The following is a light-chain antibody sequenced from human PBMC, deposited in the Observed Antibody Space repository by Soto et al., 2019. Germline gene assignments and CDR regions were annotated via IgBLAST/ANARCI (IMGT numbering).Light chain of an antibody. CDR3: QQYGSSPMYT. V-gene: IGKV3-20*01. CDR1: QSVSSSY. J-gene: IGKJ2*01. Sequence: EIVFTQSPGTLSLSPGERATLSCRASQSVSSSYLAWYQQKPGQAPRLLIYGASSRATGIPDSFSGSGSGTDFNLTISRLEPEDVAVYYCQQYGSSPMYTFGQGTKLEIK. CDR2: GAS.